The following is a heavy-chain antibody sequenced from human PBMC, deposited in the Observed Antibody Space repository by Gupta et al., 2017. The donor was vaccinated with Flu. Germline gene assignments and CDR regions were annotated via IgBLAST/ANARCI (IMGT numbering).Heavy chain of an antibody. CDR2: IIPIFGTA. CDR1: GGTFSSYA. V-gene: IGHV1-69*01. Sequence: QVQLVQSGAEVKKTGFSVKVSCKASGGTFSSYAISWVRQAPGQGLEWMGGIIPIFGTANYAQKFQGRVTITADESTSTAYMELSSLRSEDTAVYYCARAKRGSSSWYNLNWFDPWGQGTLVTVSS. J-gene: IGHJ5*02. D-gene: IGHD6-13*01. CDR3: ARAKRGSSSWYNLNWFDP.